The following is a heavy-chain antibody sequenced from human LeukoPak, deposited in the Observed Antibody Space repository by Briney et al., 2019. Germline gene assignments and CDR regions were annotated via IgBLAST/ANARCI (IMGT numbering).Heavy chain of an antibody. D-gene: IGHD5-12*01. CDR3: ARDFSVATTDY. Sequence: GGSLRLSCAASAFTFSSYWMSWVRQAPGKGLEWVANIKQDGSEKYYVDSVKGRFTISRDNAKNSLYLQMNSLRAEDTAVYYCARDFSVATTDYWGQGTLVTVSS. J-gene: IGHJ4*02. V-gene: IGHV3-7*01. CDR1: AFTFSSYW. CDR2: IKQDGSEK.